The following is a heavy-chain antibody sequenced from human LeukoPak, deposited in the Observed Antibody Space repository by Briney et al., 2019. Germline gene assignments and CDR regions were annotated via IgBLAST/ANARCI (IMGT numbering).Heavy chain of an antibody. D-gene: IGHD2-2*01. CDR1: GGSVSSSSYY. CDR3: ARRGLWGQLLFAKKNNWFDP. Sequence: SETLSLTCTVSGGSVSSSSYYWGWIRQPPGKGLAWIGSMYYSGSTYYNPSLKSRVTISVDTSKNQFSLKLSSVTAADTAVYYCARRGLWGQLLFAKKNNWFDPWGQGTLVTVSS. J-gene: IGHJ5*02. CDR2: MYYSGST. V-gene: IGHV4-39*01.